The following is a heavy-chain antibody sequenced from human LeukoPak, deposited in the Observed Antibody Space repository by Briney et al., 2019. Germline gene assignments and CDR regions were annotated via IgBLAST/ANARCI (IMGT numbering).Heavy chain of an antibody. CDR1: GFTFNTYS. CDR2: ISSSSSTV. D-gene: IGHD4-17*01. Sequence: GGSLRLSCAASGFTFNTYSMNWARQAPGKGLEWLTYISSSSSTVYYADSVKGRFTISRDNRKNSLYLQMNSMRAEDTAVYYCARGLYGDYTAFDYWGQGNLVTVSS. V-gene: IGHV3-48*01. CDR3: ARGLYGDYTAFDY. J-gene: IGHJ4*02.